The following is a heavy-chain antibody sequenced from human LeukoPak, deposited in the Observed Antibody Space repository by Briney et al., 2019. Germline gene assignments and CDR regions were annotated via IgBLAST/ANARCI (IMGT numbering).Heavy chain of an antibody. CDR3: AKEGGTGTRFDY. D-gene: IGHD1-7*01. J-gene: IGHJ4*02. CDR1: GFTFSSSA. V-gene: IGHV3-23*01. Sequence: GGSLRLSCAASGFTFSSSAMSWVRQAPGKGLYWVLAISGSGTGTYYADSVKGRFTISRDNSKNTLYLQMSSLRAEDTAVYYCAKEGGTGTRFDYWGQGTLVTVSP. CDR2: ISGSGTGT.